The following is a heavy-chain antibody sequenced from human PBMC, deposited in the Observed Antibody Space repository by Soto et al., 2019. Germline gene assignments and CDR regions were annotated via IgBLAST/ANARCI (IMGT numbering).Heavy chain of an antibody. Sequence: GASVKGSCKASGFTFTSSAVQWVRQARGQRLEWIGWIVVGSGNTNYAQKFQERVTITRDMSTSTAYMELSSLRSEDTAVYYCAADQGYSGSYYPTLYYYYYGMDVWGQGTTVTVSS. D-gene: IGHD1-26*01. CDR3: AADQGYSGSYYPTLYYYYYGMDV. J-gene: IGHJ6*02. CDR1: GFTFTSSA. V-gene: IGHV1-58*01. CDR2: IVVGSGNT.